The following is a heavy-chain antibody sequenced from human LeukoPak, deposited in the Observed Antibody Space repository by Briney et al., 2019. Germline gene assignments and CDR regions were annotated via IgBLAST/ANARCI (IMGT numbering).Heavy chain of an antibody. J-gene: IGHJ4*02. V-gene: IGHV4-59*01. CDR3: ARGGYYYYSDY. D-gene: IGHD3-22*01. Sequence: PSETLSLTCTVSGGSISSYYWSWIRQPPGKGLEWIGYIYYSGSTNYNPSLKSRVTISVDTSKNQFSLKLSSVTAADTAVYYCARGGYYYYSDYWGQGTLVTVSS. CDR2: IYYSGST. CDR1: GGSISSYY.